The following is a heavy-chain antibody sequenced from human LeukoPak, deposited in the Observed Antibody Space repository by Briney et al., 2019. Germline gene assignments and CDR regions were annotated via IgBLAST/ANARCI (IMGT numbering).Heavy chain of an antibody. CDR2: INEDGSEK. CDR3: ARDFSSGERGGFDY. Sequence: GGSLRLSCAASGITFSRFWMSWVRQAPGKGLQWVANINEDGSEKHYVDSVKGRFTISRDNAENSLYLQMNSLRAEDTAVYYCARDFSSGERGGFDYWGQGTLVTVSS. D-gene: IGHD6-19*01. J-gene: IGHJ4*02. CDR1: GITFSRFW. V-gene: IGHV3-7*03.